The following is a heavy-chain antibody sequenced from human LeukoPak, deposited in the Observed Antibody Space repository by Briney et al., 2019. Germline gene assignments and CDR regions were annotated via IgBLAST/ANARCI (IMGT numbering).Heavy chain of an antibody. CDR3: AKDLSVVAAAVDY. CDR2: ISGSGSHT. Sequence: GGSLRLSCAASGLSFSGYAMSWVRQAPGKGLEWVSGISGSGSHTYHADSVKGRFTISRDNSKNTLYLQMNSLRAKDTAVDYCAKDLSVVAAAVDYSGPGTLGSASS. V-gene: IGHV3-23*01. J-gene: IGHJ4*02. D-gene: IGHD2-15*01. CDR1: GLSFSGYA.